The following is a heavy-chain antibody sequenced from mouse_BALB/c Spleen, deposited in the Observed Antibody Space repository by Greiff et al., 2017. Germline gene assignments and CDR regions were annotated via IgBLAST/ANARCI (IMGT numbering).Heavy chain of an antibody. CDR2: IDPETGGT. CDR1: GYTFTDYE. V-gene: IGHV1-15*01. CDR3: TYPRAFAY. J-gene: IGHJ3*01. Sequence: QVQLKQSGAELVRPGASVTLSCKASGYTFTDYEMHWVKQTPVHGLEWIGAIDPETGGTAYNQKFKGKATLTADKSSSTAYMELRSLTSEDSAVYYCTYPRAFAYWGQGTLVTVSA. D-gene: IGHD3-1*01.